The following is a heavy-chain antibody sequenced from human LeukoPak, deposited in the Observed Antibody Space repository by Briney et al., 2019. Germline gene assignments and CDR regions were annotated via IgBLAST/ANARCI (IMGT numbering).Heavy chain of an antibody. CDR2: ISGSGGST. V-gene: IGHV3-23*01. CDR3: AKEIGMGYSGSYYYDY. J-gene: IGHJ4*02. CDR1: GFTFSSYA. D-gene: IGHD1-26*01. Sequence: GGSLRLSCAASGFTFSSYAMSWVRQAPGKGLEWVSAISGSGGSTYYADSVKGRFTIPRDNSKNTLYLQMNSLRAEDTAVYYCAKEIGMGYSGSYYYDYWGQGTLVTVSS.